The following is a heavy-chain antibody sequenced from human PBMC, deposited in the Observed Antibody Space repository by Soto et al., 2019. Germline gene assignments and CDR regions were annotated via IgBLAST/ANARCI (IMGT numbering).Heavy chain of an antibody. V-gene: IGHV4-30-4*01. J-gene: IGHJ3*02. CDR1: GGSISSGDYY. Sequence: SETLCLTCTVSGGSISSGDYYWRWIRQPPGKGPEWIGYIYYSGSTYYNPSLKSRVTISVDTSKNQFSLKLSSVTAADTAVYYCARDGNGYAFEIWGQGTMVTVSS. D-gene: IGHD2-8*01. CDR3: ARDGNGYAFEI. CDR2: IYYSGST.